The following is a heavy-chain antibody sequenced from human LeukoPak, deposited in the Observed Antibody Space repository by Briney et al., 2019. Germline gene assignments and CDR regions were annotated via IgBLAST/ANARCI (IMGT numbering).Heavy chain of an antibody. J-gene: IGHJ6*02. CDR3: ARDSGNYHYDMDV. CDR2: NFFHDGTT. D-gene: IGHD3-10*01. Sequence: ASVKVSCKTSGFSFNSHHVHWVRQAPGQGLEWMGINFFHDGTTSNTQKFPGRLTMTRDTSTSTVYMELSSLRSEDTAVYYCARDSGNYHYDMDVWGQGTTVIVSS. CDR1: GFSFNSHH. V-gene: IGHV1-46*02.